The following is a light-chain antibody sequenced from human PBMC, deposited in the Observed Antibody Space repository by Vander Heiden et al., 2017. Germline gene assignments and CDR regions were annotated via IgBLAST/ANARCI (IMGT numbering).Light chain of an antibody. CDR1: QSLLHSNGYNY. Sequence: DIVMTQSPLSLPVTPGEPASISCRSSQSLLHSNGYNYLDWYLQKPGQSPQLLIYLGSNRASGVPYRFSGSGSGTDFTLKISRVEAEDVGVYYRMQALQTPRWTFGQGTKVEIK. V-gene: IGKV2-28*01. CDR3: MQALQTPRWT. J-gene: IGKJ1*01. CDR2: LGS.